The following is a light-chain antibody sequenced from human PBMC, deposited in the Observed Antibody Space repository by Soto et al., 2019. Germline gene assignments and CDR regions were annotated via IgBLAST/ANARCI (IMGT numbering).Light chain of an antibody. Sequence: QSVLTQPPAVSGAPGQRVTISCTGSSSNIGAGYDVHWYQQLPGTAPKLLIYGNSNRPSGVPDRFAGSKSVTSASLAITGLQAEDEADYYCQSYDSSLSGAVFGGGTELTLL. V-gene: IGLV1-40*01. J-gene: IGLJ2*01. CDR3: QSYDSSLSGAV. CDR1: SSNIGAGYD. CDR2: GNS.